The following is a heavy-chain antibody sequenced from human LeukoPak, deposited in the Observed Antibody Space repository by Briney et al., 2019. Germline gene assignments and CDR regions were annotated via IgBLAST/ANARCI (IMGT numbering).Heavy chain of an antibody. V-gene: IGHV3-20*04. J-gene: IGHJ4*02. CDR2: FNWNGGSI. Sequence: GGSLDSPGEAFGFTFNDYAISWVRQAPGKGLGWVSGFNWNGGSIGYADSVKRRFTNSTDNAKNPLYLEMNSLRAEDTALYYCAREYSSGWYVGSFDYWGPGNLVTVSS. CDR1: GFTFNDYA. D-gene: IGHD6-19*01. CDR3: AREYSSGWYVGSFDY.